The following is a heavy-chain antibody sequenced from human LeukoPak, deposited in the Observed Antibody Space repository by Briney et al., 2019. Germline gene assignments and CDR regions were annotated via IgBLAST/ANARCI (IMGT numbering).Heavy chain of an antibody. Sequence: SGPTLVNPTQTLTLTCTFSGVSLSSSGVGVGWIRQPPGKALEWLALIYWNDDKRYSPSLKSRLTITKDTSKNQVVLTMTNMDPVDTATSYCARFITMVRGVIQRDFDYWGQGTLVTVSS. CDR1: GVSLSSSGVG. CDR3: ARFITMVRGVIQRDFDY. CDR2: IYWNDDK. D-gene: IGHD3-10*01. J-gene: IGHJ4*02. V-gene: IGHV2-5*01.